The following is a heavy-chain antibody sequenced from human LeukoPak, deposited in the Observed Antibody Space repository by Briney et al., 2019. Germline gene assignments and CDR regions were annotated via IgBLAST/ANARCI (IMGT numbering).Heavy chain of an antibody. CDR1: GYTFTSYG. CDR3: ARDIQLWSDAPDY. Sequence: ASVKVSCKASGYTFTSYGISWVRQAPGQGLEWMGWISAYNGNTNYAQKLQGRVTMTTDTSTSTACMELRSLRSDDTAVYYCARDIQLWSDAPDYWGQGTLVTVSS. J-gene: IGHJ4*02. CDR2: ISAYNGNT. V-gene: IGHV1-18*01. D-gene: IGHD5-18*01.